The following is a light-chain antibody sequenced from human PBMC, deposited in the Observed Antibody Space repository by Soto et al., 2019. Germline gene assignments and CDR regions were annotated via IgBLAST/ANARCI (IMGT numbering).Light chain of an antibody. V-gene: IGKV1-5*01. Sequence: DIQMTQSPSTLSASVGDRVTITCRASQSISSWLAWYQQKPGKAPKLLIYDASSLESGVPSRFSGSGSGTEFTHTISSLQPDDFATYYCQQYNSYRTFGQGTKVDIK. CDR1: QSISSW. J-gene: IGKJ1*01. CDR3: QQYNSYRT. CDR2: DAS.